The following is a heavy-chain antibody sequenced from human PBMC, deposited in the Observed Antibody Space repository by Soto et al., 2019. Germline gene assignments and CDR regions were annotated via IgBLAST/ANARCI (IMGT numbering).Heavy chain of an antibody. Sequence: EVQLVESGGGLVQPGGSLRLSCAPSGFDVSRNYMSWVRQAPGKGLEWVSLLYRGGTTYYADSVQGRFTISRHSSKNTLYLQTNSLRVEDTDVYYCAGRTYGWGQGTMVTVSA. CDR2: LYRGGTT. CDR3: AGRTYG. J-gene: IGHJ3*01. D-gene: IGHD4-17*01. CDR1: GFDVSRNY. V-gene: IGHV3-53*04.